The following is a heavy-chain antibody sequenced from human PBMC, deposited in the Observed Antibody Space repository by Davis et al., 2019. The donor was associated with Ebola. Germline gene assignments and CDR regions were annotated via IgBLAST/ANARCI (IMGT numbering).Heavy chain of an antibody. CDR1: GYTFTGYY. CDR3: ARGRKWLVLGSGYDYYFDY. J-gene: IGHJ4*02. D-gene: IGHD5-12*01. V-gene: IGHV1-2*02. CDR2: INPNSGGT. Sequence: ASVKVSCKASGYTFTGYYMHWVRQAPGQGLEWMGWINPNSGGTNYAQKFQGRVTMTRDTSISTAYMELSRLRSDDTAVYYCARGRKWLVLGSGYDYYFDYWGQGTLVTVSS.